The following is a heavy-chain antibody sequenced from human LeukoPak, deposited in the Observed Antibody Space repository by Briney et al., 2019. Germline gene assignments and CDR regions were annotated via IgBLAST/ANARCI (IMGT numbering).Heavy chain of an antibody. V-gene: IGHV4-34*01. CDR1: GVSFSVYY. D-gene: IGHD6-13*01. Sequence: SETLSLTCAVYGVSFSVYYWTWIRQPPGKGLVWIGEINRSGSTNYNPSLKSRVTISVDTSKNQFSLKLSSVTAADMAVYYCARGWYGYNWFDPWGQGTLVTVSS. CDR3: ARGWYGYNWFDP. J-gene: IGHJ5*02. CDR2: INRSGST.